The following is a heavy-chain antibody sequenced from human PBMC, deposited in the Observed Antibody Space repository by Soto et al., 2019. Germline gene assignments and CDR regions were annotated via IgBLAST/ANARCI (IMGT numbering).Heavy chain of an antibody. Sequence: QVQLVESGGGVVQPGRSLRLSCAASGFTFSSYAMHWVRQAPGKGLEWVAVISYDGSNKYYADSVKGRFTISRDNSKNTLYLQMNSLRAEDTAVYYCARGFRWGFDPWGQGTLVTVSS. CDR3: ARGFRWGFDP. D-gene: IGHD3-10*01. CDR1: GFTFSSYA. CDR2: ISYDGSNK. V-gene: IGHV3-30-3*01. J-gene: IGHJ5*02.